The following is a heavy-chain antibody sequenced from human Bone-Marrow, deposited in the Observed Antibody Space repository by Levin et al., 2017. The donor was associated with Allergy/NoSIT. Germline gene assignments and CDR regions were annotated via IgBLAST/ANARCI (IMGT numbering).Heavy chain of an antibody. D-gene: IGHD6-19*01. CDR3: ARDLTPTQWLVPRAFVY. V-gene: IGHV3-30-3*01. Sequence: PGGSLRLSCAASGFTFSSYAMHWVRQAPGKGLEWVAVISYDGSNKYYADSVKGRFTISRDNSKNTLYLQMNSLRAEDTAVYYCARDLTPTQWLVPRAFVYWGQGTLVTVSS. CDR2: ISYDGSNK. J-gene: IGHJ4*02. CDR1: GFTFSSYA.